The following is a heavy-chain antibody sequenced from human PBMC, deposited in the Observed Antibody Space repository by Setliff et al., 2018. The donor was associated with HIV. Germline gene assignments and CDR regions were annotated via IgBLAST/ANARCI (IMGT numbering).Heavy chain of an antibody. CDR3: ARDGFWSGYIDY. CDR1: GGSISGYY. CDR2: SGST. J-gene: IGHJ4*02. D-gene: IGHD3-3*01. V-gene: IGHV4-59*12. Sequence: SETLSLTCTVSGGSISGYYWSWIRQPPGKGLEWIGYSGSTTYNPSLRSRVTTSVDTSKNQFSLKLSSVTASDTAVYYCARDGFWSGYIDYWGQGTLVTVSS.